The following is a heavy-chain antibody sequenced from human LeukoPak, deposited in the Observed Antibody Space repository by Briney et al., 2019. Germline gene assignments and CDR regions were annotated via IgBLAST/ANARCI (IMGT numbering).Heavy chain of an antibody. J-gene: IGHJ4*02. D-gene: IGHD1-26*01. CDR1: GGSISSYYW. CDR2: IYWDDDK. Sequence: TLSLTCAVSGGSISSYYWSWIRQPPGKALEWLALIYWDDDKRYSPSLKSRLIITKDTSKNQVVLTMTNMDPVDTATYYCAHSNSGSYPFDYWGQGTLVTVSS. CDR3: AHSNSGSYPFDY. V-gene: IGHV2-5*08.